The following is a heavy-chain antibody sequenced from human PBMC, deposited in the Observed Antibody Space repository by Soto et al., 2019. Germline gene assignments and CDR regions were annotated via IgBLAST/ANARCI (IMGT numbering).Heavy chain of an antibody. Sequence: SETLSLTCAVSGGSISSGGYYWSWIRQHPWKGLEWIGYIYYSGSTYYNPSLKSRVTISVDTSKNQFSLKLSSVTAADTAVYYCARLDGSGYYYGYYFDYWGQGTLVTVSS. J-gene: IGHJ4*02. CDR2: IYYSGST. CDR3: ARLDGSGYYYGYYFDY. D-gene: IGHD3-22*01. V-gene: IGHV4-31*11. CDR1: GGSISSGGYY.